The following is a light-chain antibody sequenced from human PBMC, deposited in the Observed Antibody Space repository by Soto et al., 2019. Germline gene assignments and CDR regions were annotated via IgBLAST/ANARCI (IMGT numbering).Light chain of an antibody. CDR1: QSVRST. V-gene: IGKV3-15*01. CDR2: GVS. J-gene: IGKJ4*01. CDR3: QQYGDWPLT. Sequence: EIVMTQSPVTLSVSPGERATLSCRARQSVRSTSLAWYQQKPGQAPSLLIFGVSNRAAGIPARFSGSGSGTEFTLTIRSLQSEDFAVYYCQQYGDWPLTFGGGTKVEIK.